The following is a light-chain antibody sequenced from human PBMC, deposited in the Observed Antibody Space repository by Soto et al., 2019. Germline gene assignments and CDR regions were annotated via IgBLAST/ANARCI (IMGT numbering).Light chain of an antibody. Sequence: QSVLTQPPSVSGAPGQRVTISCTGRSSNIGAGYDVHWYQQLTGRAPKLLIYGTTNRPSGVPDRFSGSKSGTSASLAITGLQAEDEADYYCLSFDSSLSVVFGGGTKLTVL. CDR2: GTT. CDR3: LSFDSSLSVV. CDR1: SSNIGAGYD. V-gene: IGLV1-40*01. J-gene: IGLJ2*01.